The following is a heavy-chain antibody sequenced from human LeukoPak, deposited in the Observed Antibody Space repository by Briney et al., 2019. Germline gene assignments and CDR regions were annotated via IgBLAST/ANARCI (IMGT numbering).Heavy chain of an antibody. Sequence: GESLRISCAASGFTFSTYAMAWVRQAPGKGLGWVAVISYDGRNKHYADSVKGRFTISRDNSKNTLYLQMNSLTAEDTAMYYCAKDAQVRGVINGFDYWGQGTLVTVSS. CDR3: AKDAQVRGVINGFDY. D-gene: IGHD3-10*01. CDR2: ISYDGRNK. CDR1: GFTFSTYA. V-gene: IGHV3-30*18. J-gene: IGHJ4*02.